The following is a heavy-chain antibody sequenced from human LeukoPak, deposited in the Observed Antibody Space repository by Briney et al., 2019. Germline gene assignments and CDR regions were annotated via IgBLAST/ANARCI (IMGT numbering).Heavy chain of an antibody. D-gene: IGHD3-10*01. CDR3: ARDRLYYYGSGSYSSF. CDR2: ISSSSSYI. CDR1: GFTFSSYS. Sequence: GGSLRLSCAASGFTFSSYSMNWVRQAPGKGLEWVSSISSSSSYIYYADSVKGRFTISRGNAKNSLYLQMNSLRADDTAVYYCARDRLYYYGSGSYSSFWGQGTLVTVSS. V-gene: IGHV3-21*01. J-gene: IGHJ4*02.